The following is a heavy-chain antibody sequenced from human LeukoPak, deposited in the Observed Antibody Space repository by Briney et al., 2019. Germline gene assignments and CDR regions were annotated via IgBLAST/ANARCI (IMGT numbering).Heavy chain of an antibody. D-gene: IGHD3-10*01. CDR3: AKSNGYGLVDI. CDR2: VYHSGST. J-gene: IGHJ3*02. V-gene: IGHV4-38-2*02. CDR1: GYSISSAYY. Sequence: SETLSLTCTVSGYSISSAYYWGWIRQPPGKGLEWIGSVYHSGSTYYNPSLKSRVTISVDTSKNKFSLKLNSVTAADTAVYYCAKSNGYGLVDIWGQGTMVTVSS.